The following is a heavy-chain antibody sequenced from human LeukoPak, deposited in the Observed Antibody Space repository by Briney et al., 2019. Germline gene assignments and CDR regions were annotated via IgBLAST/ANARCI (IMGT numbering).Heavy chain of an antibody. J-gene: IGHJ6*02. Sequence: AGESLKISCKGSGYSFTSYWINWVRQLPGKGLEWMGRTDPSDSYTNYSPSFQGHVTISADKSISTAYLQWSSLKASDTAMYYCARLSHRYCSSTSCHPGWYYGMDVWGQGTTVTVSS. CDR1: GYSFTSYW. V-gene: IGHV5-10-1*01. CDR2: TDPSDSYT. D-gene: IGHD2-2*01. CDR3: ARLSHRYCSSTSCHPGWYYGMDV.